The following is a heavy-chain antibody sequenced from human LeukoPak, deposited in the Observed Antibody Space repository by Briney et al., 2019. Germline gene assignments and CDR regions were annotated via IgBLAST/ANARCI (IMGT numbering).Heavy chain of an antibody. Sequence: GGSLRLSCAASGFTFSGSAMHWVRQASGKGLEWVGRIRSKANSYATAYAASVKGRFTISRDDSKNTAYLQMNSLKTEDTAVYYCGAAAENYFDYWGQGTLVTVSS. CDR3: GAAAENYFDY. J-gene: IGHJ4*02. CDR1: GFTFSGSA. V-gene: IGHV3-73*01. D-gene: IGHD6-13*01. CDR2: IRSKANSYAT.